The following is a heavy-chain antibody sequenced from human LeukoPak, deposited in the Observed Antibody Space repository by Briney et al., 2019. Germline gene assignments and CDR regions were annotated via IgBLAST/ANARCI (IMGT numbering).Heavy chain of an antibody. CDR1: GFTFSSYT. CDR2: ITSSSSYI. V-gene: IGHV3-21*01. CDR3: ARGGYGGNSAPPFDY. J-gene: IGHJ4*02. D-gene: IGHD4-23*01. Sequence: PGGSLRLSCAASGFTFSSYTMNWVRQGPGKGLEWVSPITSSSSYIYYADSVRGRFSISRDNAKNSLYLQMNSMRDEDTAVYYCARGGYGGNSAPPFDYWGQGTLVTVSS.